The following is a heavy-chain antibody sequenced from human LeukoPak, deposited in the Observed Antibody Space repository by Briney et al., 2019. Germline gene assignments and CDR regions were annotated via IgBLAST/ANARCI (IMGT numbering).Heavy chain of an antibody. J-gene: IGHJ4*02. D-gene: IGHD1-26*01. CDR1: GGTFSSYA. Sequence: ASVKVSCKASGGTFSSYAINWVRQAPGQGLEWMGGIIPIFGTTNYAQKFQGRVAITTDESTSTAYMELSSLRSEDTAMYYCTRASTWELLGGYFDYWGQGTLVTVSS. CDR2: IIPIFGTT. CDR3: TRASTWELLGGYFDY. V-gene: IGHV1-69*05.